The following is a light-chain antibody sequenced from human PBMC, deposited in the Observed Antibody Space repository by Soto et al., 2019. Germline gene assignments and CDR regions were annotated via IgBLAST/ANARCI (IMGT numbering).Light chain of an antibody. CDR3: QQYYSDTPK. CDR2: WAS. Sequence: VISQAPESITISLAERATIHCKTSQSLLYSSNNKNYFAWYQQKPGQPPKLLIYWASTRESGVPDRFSGSGSGTDFTLTICSLQAEDVTVYYCQQYYSDTPKFGEGTKVDIK. CDR1: QSLLYSSNNKNY. J-gene: IGKJ1*01. V-gene: IGKV4-1*01.